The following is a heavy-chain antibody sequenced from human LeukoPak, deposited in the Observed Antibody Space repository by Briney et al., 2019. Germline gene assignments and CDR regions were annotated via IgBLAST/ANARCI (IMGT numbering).Heavy chain of an antibody. D-gene: IGHD6-13*01. J-gene: IGHJ4*02. CDR1: GFTFDDYA. CDR3: AKSASSIAAAGTTNFDY. Sequence: GRSLRLSCAASGFTFDDYAMHWVRQAPGKGLEWVSGISWNSGSIGYADSVKGRFTISRDNAKNSLYLQMNSLRAEDTALYYCAKSASSIAAAGTTNFDYLGQGTLVTVSS. CDR2: ISWNSGSI. V-gene: IGHV3-9*01.